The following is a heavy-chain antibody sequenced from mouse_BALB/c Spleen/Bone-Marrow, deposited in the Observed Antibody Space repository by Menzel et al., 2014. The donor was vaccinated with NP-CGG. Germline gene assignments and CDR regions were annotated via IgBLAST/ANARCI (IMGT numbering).Heavy chain of an antibody. D-gene: IGHD2-4*01. CDR1: GFSLTGYG. V-gene: IGHV2-6-7*01. CDR3: ARDSFLITRASDY. Sequence: QVQLQQSGPGLVAPSQSLSITCTVSGFSLTGYGVSWVRQPPGKGLEWLGMIWGDGSTDYNSALKSRLSISKDNSKSQVFLKMNSLQTDDTARYYCARDSFLITRASDYWGQGTSVTVSS. CDR2: IWGDGST. J-gene: IGHJ4*01.